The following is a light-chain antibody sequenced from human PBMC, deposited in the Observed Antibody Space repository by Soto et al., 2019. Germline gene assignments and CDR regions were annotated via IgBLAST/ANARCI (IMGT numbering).Light chain of an antibody. Sequence: DIQLTQSPSFLSASVGDRVTITCRASQGISGYLAWYQQKPGKAPKLLIYAASTLQSGVPSRFSGSGSGTEFTLTISSLQPEDFATYYCQQLNSYPPNFGQGTRLEIK. V-gene: IGKV1-9*01. CDR2: AAS. CDR1: QGISGY. CDR3: QQLNSYPPN. J-gene: IGKJ5*01.